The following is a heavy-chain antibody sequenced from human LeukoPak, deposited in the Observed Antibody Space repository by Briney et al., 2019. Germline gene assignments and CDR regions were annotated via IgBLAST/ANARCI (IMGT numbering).Heavy chain of an antibody. J-gene: IGHJ3*02. D-gene: IGHD3-16*01. CDR1: GGSISSYY. Sequence: SETLSLTCTVSGGSISSYYWSWIRQPPGKGLEWIGYIYYSGSTNYNPSLKSRVTISVDTSKNQFSLRLSSVTAADTAVYYCARECLKRGAFDIWGQGTMVTVSS. CDR2: IYYSGST. CDR3: ARECLKRGAFDI. V-gene: IGHV4-59*01.